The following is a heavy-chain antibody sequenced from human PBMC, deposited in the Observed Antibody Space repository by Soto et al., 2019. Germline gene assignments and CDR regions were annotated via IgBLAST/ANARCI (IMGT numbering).Heavy chain of an antibody. Sequence: SETLSLTCAVYGGSFSGYYWSWIRQPPGKGLEWIGEINHSGSTNYNPSLKSRVTISVDTSKNQFSLKLSSVTAADTAVYYCARGLYSSSPESDYWGQGTLVTVSS. V-gene: IGHV4-34*01. J-gene: IGHJ4*02. CDR3: ARGLYSSSPESDY. CDR2: INHSGST. D-gene: IGHD6-13*01. CDR1: GGSFSGYY.